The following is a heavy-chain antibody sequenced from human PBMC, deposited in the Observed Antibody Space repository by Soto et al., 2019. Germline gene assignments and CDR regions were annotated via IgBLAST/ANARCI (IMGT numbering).Heavy chain of an antibody. CDR1: GFTFSAYY. V-gene: IGHV3-11*01. J-gene: IGHJ4*02. Sequence: PGGSLRLSCAASGFTFSAYYMSWLRQAPGKGLEWVSYISSSGSTIYYADSVKGRFTISRDNAKNSLYLQMNSLRAEDTAVYYCARDRRTMIADYWGQGTLVTVSS. D-gene: IGHD3-22*01. CDR3: ARDRRTMIADY. CDR2: ISSSGSTI.